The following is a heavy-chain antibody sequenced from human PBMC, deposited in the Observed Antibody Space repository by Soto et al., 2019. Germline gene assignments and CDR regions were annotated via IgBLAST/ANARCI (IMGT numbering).Heavy chain of an antibody. J-gene: IGHJ4*02. CDR1: GFTFSNYA. V-gene: IGHV3-23*01. CDR2: ISGSGGST. D-gene: IGHD3-10*01. Sequence: EVQLLESGGGLVQPGGSLRLSCAASGFTFSNYALTWVRQALGKGLEWVSAISGSGGSTYYADSVKGRFTISRDNSKNSLYLQMNSLRAEDTAVYYCAKDRVTYGSGSYPYYWGQGTLVTVSS. CDR3: AKDRVTYGSGSYPYY.